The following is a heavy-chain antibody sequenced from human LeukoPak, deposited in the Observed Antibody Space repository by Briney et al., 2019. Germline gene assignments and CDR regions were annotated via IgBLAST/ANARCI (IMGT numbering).Heavy chain of an antibody. Sequence: ASMKVSCKASGYTFTGYYMHWVRQAPGQGLEWMGWINPNSGGTNYAQKFQGRVTMTRDTSISTAHMELTRLRSDDTAVYYCARDRPPRAFDIWGQGTMVTVSS. V-gene: IGHV1-2*02. D-gene: IGHD6-6*01. CDR1: GYTFTGYY. CDR3: ARDRPPRAFDI. CDR2: INPNSGGT. J-gene: IGHJ3*02.